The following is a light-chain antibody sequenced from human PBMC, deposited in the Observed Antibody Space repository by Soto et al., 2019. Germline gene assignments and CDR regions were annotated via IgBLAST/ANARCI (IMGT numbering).Light chain of an antibody. CDR3: SSYTTSSTLYV. J-gene: IGLJ1*01. CDR1: SSDVGNYNY. Sequence: SVLTQPASVSGSPGQSITISCTGTSSDVGNYNYVSSYQQHPGKAPQLMIFQVSNRASGVSNRFSGSKSGDTASLTISGLQAEDEADYYCSSYTTSSTLYVFGTGTKVTVL. V-gene: IGLV2-14*01. CDR2: QVS.